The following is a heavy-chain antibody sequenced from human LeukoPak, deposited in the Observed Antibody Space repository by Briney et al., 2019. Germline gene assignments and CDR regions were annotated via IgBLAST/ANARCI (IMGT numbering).Heavy chain of an antibody. CDR2: IYSGGST. Sequence: GGSLRLSCAASGFTFSSYAMSWVRQAPGKGLEWVSVIYSGGSTYYADSVKGRFTISRDNSKNTLYLQMNSLRAEDTAVYYCARGYSSGWYYFDYWGQGTLVTVSS. V-gene: IGHV3-53*01. D-gene: IGHD6-19*01. CDR3: ARGYSSGWYYFDY. CDR1: GFTFSSYA. J-gene: IGHJ4*02.